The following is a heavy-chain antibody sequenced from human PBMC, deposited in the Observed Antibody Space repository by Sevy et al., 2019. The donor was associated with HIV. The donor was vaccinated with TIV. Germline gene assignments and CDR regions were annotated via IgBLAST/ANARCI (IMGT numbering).Heavy chain of an antibody. V-gene: IGHV3-33*06. Sequence: GGSLRLSCAASGFTFSSYGMHWVRQAPGKGLEWVAVIWYDGSNKYYADSVKGRFTISRDNSKNTLYLQMNSLRAEDTAVYYCAKRGPSSSWSGGYFDYWGQGTLVTVSS. CDR1: GFTFSSYG. CDR2: IWYDGSNK. CDR3: AKRGPSSSWSGGYFDY. J-gene: IGHJ4*02. D-gene: IGHD6-13*01.